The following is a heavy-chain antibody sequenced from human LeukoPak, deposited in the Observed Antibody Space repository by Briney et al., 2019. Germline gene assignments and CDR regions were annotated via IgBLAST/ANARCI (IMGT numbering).Heavy chain of an antibody. CDR1: GYTFTSYY. V-gene: IGHV1-18*04. J-gene: IGHJ6*02. CDR2: ISAYNGNT. D-gene: IGHD6-19*01. CDR3: ARDGPQSQWLVYYYYYGMDV. Sequence: ASVKVSCTAAGYTFTSYYMHWVRQAPGQGLEWMGWISAYNGNTNYAQKLQGRVTMTTDTSTSTAYMELRSLRSDDTAVYYCARDGPQSQWLVYYYYYGMDVWGQGTTVTVSS.